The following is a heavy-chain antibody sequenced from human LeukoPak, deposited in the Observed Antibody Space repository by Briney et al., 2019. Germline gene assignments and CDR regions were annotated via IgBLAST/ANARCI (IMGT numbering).Heavy chain of an antibody. Sequence: GRSLRLSCAASGFTFSSYAMHCVHQAPGKGLEWVAVISYDGSNKYYADSVKGRFTISRDNSKNTLYLQMNSLRAADTAVYYCVRDLVIIVVVPAATDRWGQGTLVTVSS. V-gene: IGHV3-30*04. D-gene: IGHD2-2*01. CDR2: ISYDGSNK. CDR3: VRDLVIIVVVPAATDR. J-gene: IGHJ4*02. CDR1: GFTFSSYA.